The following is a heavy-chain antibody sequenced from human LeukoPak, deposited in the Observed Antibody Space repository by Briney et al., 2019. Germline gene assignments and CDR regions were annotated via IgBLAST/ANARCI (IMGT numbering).Heavy chain of an antibody. CDR1: GFTFSSYW. Sequence: GGSLRLSCAASGFTFSSYWMSWFRQAPGKGLEWVAKIKQNGSEKYYVDSVKGRFTISRDNAKNSLYLQMNSLRAEDTAVYYCARLPWGHDYWGQGTLVTVSS. J-gene: IGHJ4*02. CDR3: ARLPWGHDY. D-gene: IGHD1-26*01. V-gene: IGHV3-7*01. CDR2: IKQNGSEK.